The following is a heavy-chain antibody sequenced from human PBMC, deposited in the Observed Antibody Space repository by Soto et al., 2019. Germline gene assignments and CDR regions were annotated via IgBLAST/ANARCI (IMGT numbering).Heavy chain of an antibody. Sequence: QVQLVQSGGEVKKPGASVKVSCKASGYTFASYSISWVRQAPGQGLEGLGWFSAYNGNTNYAQKVQGRVTMTTDTSTSTAYMELRSLRSDDTAVYYCARVYPSMVRGVTFGKYYYYGMDVWGQGTTVTVSS. D-gene: IGHD3-10*01. CDR3: ARVYPSMVRGVTFGKYYYYGMDV. V-gene: IGHV1-18*01. CDR2: FSAYNGNT. J-gene: IGHJ6*01. CDR1: GYTFASYS.